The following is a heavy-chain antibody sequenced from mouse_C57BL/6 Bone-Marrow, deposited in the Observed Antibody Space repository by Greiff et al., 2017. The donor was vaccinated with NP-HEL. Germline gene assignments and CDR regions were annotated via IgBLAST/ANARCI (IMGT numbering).Heavy chain of an antibody. J-gene: IGHJ2*01. CDR3: ARNTYGYPYYFDY. Sequence: VKLVESGPGLVAPSQSLSITCTVSGFSLTSYAISWVRQPPGKGLEWLGVIWTGGGTNYNSALKSRLTISKDNAKIQVFLKMNSLQTDDTARYYCARNTYGYPYYFDYWDQGTTLTVSS. D-gene: IGHD2-2*01. CDR2: IWTGGGT. CDR1: GFSLTSYA. V-gene: IGHV2-9-1*01.